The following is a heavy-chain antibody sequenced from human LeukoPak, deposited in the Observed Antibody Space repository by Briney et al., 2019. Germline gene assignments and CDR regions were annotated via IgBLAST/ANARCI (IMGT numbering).Heavy chain of an antibody. CDR1: RFTFSSYW. J-gene: IGHJ4*02. CDR2: IKQDGSEK. V-gene: IGHV3-7*01. CDR3: ARGLMGVDY. D-gene: IGHD2-8*01. Sequence: GGSLRLSCAASRFTFSSYWMSWVRQAPGKGLEWVANIKQDGSEKYYVDSVKGRFTISRDNAKNSLYLQMSSLRAEDTAVYYCARGLMGVDYWGQGTLVTVSS.